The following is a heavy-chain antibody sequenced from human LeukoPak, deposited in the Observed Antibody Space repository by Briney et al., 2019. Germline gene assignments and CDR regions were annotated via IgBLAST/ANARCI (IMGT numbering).Heavy chain of an antibody. V-gene: IGHV4-34*01. J-gene: IGHJ4*02. CDR2: INHSGST. Sequence: SETPSLTCAVYGGSFSGYYWSWIRQPPGKGLEWIGEINHSGSTNYNPSLKSRVTISVDTSKNQFSLKLSSVTAADTAVYYCARAYCVGDCTVLHIYFDNWGQGTLVTVSS. CDR3: ARAYCVGDCTVLHIYFDN. CDR1: GGSFSGYY. D-gene: IGHD2-21*02.